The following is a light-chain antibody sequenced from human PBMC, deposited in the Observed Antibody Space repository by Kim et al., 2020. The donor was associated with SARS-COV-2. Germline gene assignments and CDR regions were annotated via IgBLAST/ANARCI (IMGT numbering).Light chain of an antibody. J-gene: IGLJ3*02. CDR1: SSNIGSNT. Sequence: GRRVNISCSGSSSNIGSNTVNWYQLFPGTAPKLLIRSNTQRPSGVPDRFSGSRSGTSASLASSGLQSEDEADYYCATWDDSLNGQVFGGGTKVTVL. CDR2: SNT. V-gene: IGLV1-44*01. CDR3: ATWDDSLNGQV.